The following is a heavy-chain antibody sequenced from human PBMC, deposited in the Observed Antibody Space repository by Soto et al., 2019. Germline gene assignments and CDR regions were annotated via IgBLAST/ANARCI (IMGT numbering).Heavy chain of an antibody. CDR2: ISYDGSNK. CDR1: GFTFSSYG. Sequence: GGSLRLSCAASGFTFSSYGMHWVRQAPGKGLEWVAVISYDGSNKYYADSVKGRFTISRDNSKNTLYLQMNSLRAEDTAVYYCASVLRYFDWFRSTPRNDAFDIWGQGTMVTVSS. D-gene: IGHD3-9*01. J-gene: IGHJ3*02. CDR3: ASVLRYFDWFRSTPRNDAFDI. V-gene: IGHV3-30*19.